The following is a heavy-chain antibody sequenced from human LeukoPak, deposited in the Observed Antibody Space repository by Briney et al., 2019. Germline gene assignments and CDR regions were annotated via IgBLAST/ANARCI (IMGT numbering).Heavy chain of an antibody. V-gene: IGHV4-34*01. Sequence: SETLSLTCAVYGGSFSGYYWSWIRQPPGKGLEWIGEINHSGSTNDNPSLKSRVTISVDTSKNQFSLKLSSVTAADTAVYYCARGRGDSSSRRRFDYWGQGTLVTVSS. D-gene: IGHD6-13*01. CDR1: GGSFSGYY. J-gene: IGHJ4*02. CDR2: INHSGST. CDR3: ARGRGDSSSRRRFDY.